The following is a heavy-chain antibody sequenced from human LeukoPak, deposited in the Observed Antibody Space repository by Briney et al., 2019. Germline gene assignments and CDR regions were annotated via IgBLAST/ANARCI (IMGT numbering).Heavy chain of an antibody. J-gene: IGHJ4*02. D-gene: IGHD2-8*02. CDR2: VSEDGDRY. Sequence: PGGSLRLSCAASGFTFSSYAIHWVRQAPGKGLEWVAYVSEDGDRYRYADPVKGRFTISRDNSQNTIYLQMNSLRPEDTAVYYCARDPTGSFDYWGQGILVTVSS. V-gene: IGHV3-30-3*01. CDR1: GFTFSSYA. CDR3: ARDPTGSFDY.